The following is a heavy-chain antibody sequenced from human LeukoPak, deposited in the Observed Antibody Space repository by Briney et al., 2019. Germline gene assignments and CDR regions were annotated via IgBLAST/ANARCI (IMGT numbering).Heavy chain of an antibody. CDR2: VYYSGST. V-gene: IGHV4-30-4*08. D-gene: IGHD6-19*01. Sequence: TSETLSLTCTVSGGSISSGDYYWSWIRQPPGKGLEWIGYVYYSGSTYYNPSLKSRVTISVDTSKNQFSPKLSSVTAADTAVYYCARLAVGIDYWGQGTLVTVSS. CDR1: GGSISSGDYY. J-gene: IGHJ4*02. CDR3: ARLAVGIDY.